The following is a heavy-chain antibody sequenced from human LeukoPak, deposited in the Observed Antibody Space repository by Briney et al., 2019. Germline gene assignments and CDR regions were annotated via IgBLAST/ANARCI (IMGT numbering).Heavy chain of an antibody. CDR3: ARDMGCTSTTCRNNWFDP. Sequence: RDGTTFYANSVKGRFTISRDNSKNTLYLQMNTLRAEDTALYYCARDMGCTSTTCRNNWFDPWGQGTLVTVSS. J-gene: IGHJ5*02. D-gene: IGHD2-2*01. V-gene: IGHV3-53*01. CDR2: RDGTT.